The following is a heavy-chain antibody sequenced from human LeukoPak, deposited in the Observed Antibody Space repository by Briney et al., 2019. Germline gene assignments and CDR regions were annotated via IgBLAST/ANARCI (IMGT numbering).Heavy chain of an antibody. CDR3: ARDRMWEHQSYMDV. V-gene: IGHV1-18*01. Sequence: ASVKVSCKASRGAFSTYAISWVRQAPGQGLEWMGWISAYNGNTNYAQKLQGRVTMTTDTSTSTAYMELRSLRSDDTAVYYCARDRMWEHQSYMDVWGKGTTVTVSS. CDR2: ISAYNGNT. J-gene: IGHJ6*03. CDR1: RGAFSTYA. D-gene: IGHD1-26*01.